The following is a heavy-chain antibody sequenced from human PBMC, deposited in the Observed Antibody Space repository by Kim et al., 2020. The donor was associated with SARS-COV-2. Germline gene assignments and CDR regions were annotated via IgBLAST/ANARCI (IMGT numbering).Heavy chain of an antibody. J-gene: IGHJ4*01. CDR2: INHSGST. CDR3: ARGPTVRFLEWSSPAPLD. Sequence: SETLSLTCAVYGGSFSGYYWSWIRQPPGKGLEWIGEINHSGSTNYNPSLKSRVTISVDTSKNQFSLKLSSVTAADTAVYYCARGPTVRFLEWSSPAPLD. D-gene: IGHD3-3*01. CDR1: GGSFSGYY. V-gene: IGHV4-34*01.